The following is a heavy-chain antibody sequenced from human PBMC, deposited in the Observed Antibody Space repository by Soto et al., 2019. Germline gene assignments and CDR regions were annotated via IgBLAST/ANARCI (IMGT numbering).Heavy chain of an antibody. CDR3: ARTSMQSRGYSYGHGGMDV. CDR1: GYSFTSYW. J-gene: IGHJ6*02. V-gene: IGHV5-10-1*01. D-gene: IGHD5-18*01. Sequence: PGESLKISCKGSGYSFTSYWIGWERQMPGKGLEWMGRIDPSDSYTNYSPSFQGHVTISADKSISTAYLQWSSLKASDTAMYYCARTSMQSRGYSYGHGGMDVWGQGTTVTVSS. CDR2: IDPSDSYT.